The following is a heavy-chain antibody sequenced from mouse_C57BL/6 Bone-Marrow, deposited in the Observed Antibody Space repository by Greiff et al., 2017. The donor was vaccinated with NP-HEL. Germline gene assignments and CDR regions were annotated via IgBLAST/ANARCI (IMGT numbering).Heavy chain of an antibody. D-gene: IGHD1-1*01. V-gene: IGHV1-72*01. CDR2: IDPNSGGT. CDR3: ARYYYGSGYFDY. Sequence: QVQLKQPGAELVKPGASVKLSCKASGYTFTNYWMHWVKQRPGRGLEWIGRIDPNSGGTKYNEKFKSKATLTVDKPSSTAYMQLSSLTSEDSAVYYCARYYYGSGYFDYGGQGTTLTVSS. CDR1: GYTFTNYW. J-gene: IGHJ2*01.